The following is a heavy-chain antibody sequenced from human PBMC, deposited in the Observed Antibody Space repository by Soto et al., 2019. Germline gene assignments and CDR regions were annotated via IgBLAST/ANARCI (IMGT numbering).Heavy chain of an antibody. CDR3: ARVFYDFWSGHNHDAFDI. Sequence: SVKVSCKASGYTFTGYYMHWVRQAPGQGLEWMGWINPNSGGTNYAQKFQGWVTMTRDTSISTAYMELSRLRSDDTAVYYCARVFYDFWSGHNHDAFDIWGQGTMVTVSS. V-gene: IGHV1-2*04. CDR1: GYTFTGYY. J-gene: IGHJ3*02. D-gene: IGHD3-3*01. CDR2: INPNSGGT.